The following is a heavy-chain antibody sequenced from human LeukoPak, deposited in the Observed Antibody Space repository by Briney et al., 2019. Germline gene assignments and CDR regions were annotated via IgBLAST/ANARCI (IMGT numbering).Heavy chain of an antibody. V-gene: IGHV1-2*02. D-gene: IGHD1-1*01. CDR2: INPNSGGT. CDR3: AISQETGTAPFDP. Sequence: ASVKVSCKASGYTFTGYYMHWVRQAPGQGLEWMGWINPNSGGTNYAQKFQGRVTMTRDTSISTAYMELSRLRSDDTAVYYCAISQETGTAPFDPWGQGTLVTVSS. CDR1: GYTFTGYY. J-gene: IGHJ5*02.